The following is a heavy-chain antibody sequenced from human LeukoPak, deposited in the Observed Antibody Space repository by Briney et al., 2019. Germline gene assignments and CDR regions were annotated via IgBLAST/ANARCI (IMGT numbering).Heavy chain of an antibody. CDR3: AKGAAAGTESDY. Sequence: GGSLRLSCAASGFTFSSYGMHWVRQAPGKGLEWVAFIRCDGSNKYYADSVKGRLTISRENSKNTLYLQMNSLRAEETGVYYCAKGAAAGTESDYWGQGTLVTVSS. J-gene: IGHJ4*02. V-gene: IGHV3-30*02. CDR1: GFTFSSYG. D-gene: IGHD6-13*01. CDR2: IRCDGSNK.